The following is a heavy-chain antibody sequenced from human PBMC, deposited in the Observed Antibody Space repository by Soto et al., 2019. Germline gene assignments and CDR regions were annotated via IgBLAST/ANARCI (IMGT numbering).Heavy chain of an antibody. D-gene: IGHD1-20*01. V-gene: IGHV3-7*01. CDR1: GFTFSSYW. Sequence: GGSLRLSCAASGFTFSSYWMSWVRQAPGKGLEWVANIKQDGSEKYYVDSVKGRFTISRDNAKNSLYLQMNSLRAEDTAVYYCARVGILPRYGAFDIWGQRTMVTVSS. J-gene: IGHJ3*02. CDR2: IKQDGSEK. CDR3: ARVGILPRYGAFDI.